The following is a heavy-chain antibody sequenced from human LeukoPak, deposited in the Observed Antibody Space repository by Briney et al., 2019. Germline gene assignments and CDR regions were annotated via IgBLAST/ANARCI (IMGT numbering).Heavy chain of an antibody. CDR2: ISDDGSSA. CDR1: GFTFGNYW. CDR3: ARGGGGLGV. Sequence: GGSLRLSCAASGFTFGNYWMHWVRQAPGKGLLWVSRISDDGSSANYADSVQGRFTISRDNAKNTLYLQMNSLRAEDTAVYYCARGGGGLGVWGQGTTVTVSS. J-gene: IGHJ6*02. V-gene: IGHV3-74*01.